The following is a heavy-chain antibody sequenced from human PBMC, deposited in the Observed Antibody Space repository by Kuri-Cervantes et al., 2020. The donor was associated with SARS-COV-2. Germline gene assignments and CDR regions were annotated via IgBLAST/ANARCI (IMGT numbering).Heavy chain of an antibody. V-gene: IGHV3-43*01. Sequence: GGSLRLSCAASGFTFSSYSMNWVRQAPGKGLEWVSLISWDGGSTYYADSVKGRFTISRDNSKNSLYLQMNSLRTEDTALYYCAKDMACSGYDYHLDYWGQGTLVTVSS. CDR1: GFTFSSYS. D-gene: IGHD5-12*01. CDR3: AKDMACSGYDYHLDY. J-gene: IGHJ4*02. CDR2: ISWDGGST.